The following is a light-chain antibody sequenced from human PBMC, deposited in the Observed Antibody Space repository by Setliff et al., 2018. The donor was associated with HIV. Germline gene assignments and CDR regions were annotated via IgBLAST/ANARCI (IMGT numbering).Light chain of an antibody. CDR3: SSYAITNTLP. Sequence: QSVLTQPASVSGSPGQSITISCTGTSRDVGGYNYVSWYQQHPGKAPKLIIYEVRNRPSGVSNRFSGSKSGNTASLTISGLRAEDEADYYCSSYAITNTLPFGTGTKV. J-gene: IGLJ1*01. CDR2: EVR. CDR1: SRDVGGYNY. V-gene: IGLV2-14*01.